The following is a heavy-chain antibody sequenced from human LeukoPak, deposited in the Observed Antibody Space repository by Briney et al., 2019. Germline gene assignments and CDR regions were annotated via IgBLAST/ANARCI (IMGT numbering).Heavy chain of an antibody. CDR1: GFTLSTYW. Sequence: GGSLRLSCEASGFTLSTYWMNWVRQIPGKGLDWVAHINPDGSGKRYVDSVKGRFTIARDNADNSLSLQMNSLRAEDRAVYYCASWRAGGNSWGQGTLVTVSS. CDR2: INPDGSGK. J-gene: IGHJ4*02. V-gene: IGHV3-7*01. CDR3: ASWRAGGNS.